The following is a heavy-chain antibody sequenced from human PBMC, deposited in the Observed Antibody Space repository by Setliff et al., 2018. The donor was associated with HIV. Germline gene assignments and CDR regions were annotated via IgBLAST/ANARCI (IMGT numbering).Heavy chain of an antibody. CDR3: ARGPIRYSSGVRWFLGVESWYSGIDY. CDR1: DGSLSSYY. D-gene: IGHD2-15*01. CDR2: INDSGTT. J-gene: IGHJ4*02. V-gene: IGHV4-34*01. Sequence: LTCAVYDGSLSSYYWSWIRQSTGKGLEWIGEINDSGTTNYNPSLESRVTMLIDMSKNQLSLKLSSVTAADTAVYFCARGPIRYSSGVRWFLGVESWYSGIDYWGQGTRVT.